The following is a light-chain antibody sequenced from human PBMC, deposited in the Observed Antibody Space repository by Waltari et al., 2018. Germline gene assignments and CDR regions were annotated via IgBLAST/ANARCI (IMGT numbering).Light chain of an antibody. CDR2: DDT. V-gene: IGLV3-21*02. J-gene: IGLJ1*01. CDR3: QVWDSSSKYV. Sequence: SYVLTQPPSVSVAPGPTATITCEESNIGRKTVTWYRQKPGQAPVVVVYDDTFRPSGIPERFSGSNSGRTATLTISRVEAGDEADYYCQVWDSSSKYVFGTGTKVTVL. CDR1: NIGRKT.